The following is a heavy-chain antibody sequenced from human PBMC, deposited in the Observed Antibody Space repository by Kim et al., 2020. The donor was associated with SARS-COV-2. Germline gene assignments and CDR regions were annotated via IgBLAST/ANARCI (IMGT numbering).Heavy chain of an antibody. J-gene: IGHJ4*02. CDR1: GYSFSTYW. CDR3: ARRNSGSSQEY. D-gene: IGHD1-26*01. Sequence: GESLKISCKASGYSFSTYWIAWVRQMPGKGLEWMGIIYPGDSETRYTPSFQGQVTISVDKSISTAYLQWSSLKASDTAMYYCARRNSGSSQEYWGQGTLVTVSS. V-gene: IGHV5-51*01. CDR2: IYPGDSET.